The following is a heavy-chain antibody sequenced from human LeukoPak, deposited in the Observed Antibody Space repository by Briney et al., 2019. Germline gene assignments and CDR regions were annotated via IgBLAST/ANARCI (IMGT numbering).Heavy chain of an antibody. V-gene: IGHV1-69*13. D-gene: IGHD3-9*01. Sequence: GASMKVSCKASGGTFSSYAISWVRQAPGQGLEWMGGIIPIFGTANYAQKFQGRVTITADESTSTAYMELSSLRSEDTAVYYCARGAPDILTGWPPGFDYWGQGTLVTVSS. J-gene: IGHJ4*02. CDR1: GGTFSSYA. CDR3: ARGAPDILTGWPPGFDY. CDR2: IIPIFGTA.